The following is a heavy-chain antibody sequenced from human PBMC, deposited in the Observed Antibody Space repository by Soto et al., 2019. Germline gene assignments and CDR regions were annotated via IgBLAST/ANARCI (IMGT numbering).Heavy chain of an antibody. CDR2: IYYNGNT. CDR3: ARGGWYVDY. CDR1: GGSMSSFY. D-gene: IGHD6-19*01. V-gene: IGHV4-59*01. Sequence: SETLSLTCTVSGGSMSSFYWSWIRQPPGKGLEWIGYIYYNGNTNYSPSLKSRVTMSVDTSKNQVFLKLTSVTAADTAVYFCARGGWYVDYWGQGTLVTVSS. J-gene: IGHJ4*02.